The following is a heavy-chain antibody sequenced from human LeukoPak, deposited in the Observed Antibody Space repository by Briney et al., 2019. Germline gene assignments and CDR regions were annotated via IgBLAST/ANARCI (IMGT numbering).Heavy chain of an antibody. CDR3: ARGTMTTVTYYFDY. V-gene: IGHV4-34*01. CDR1: GGPFSGYY. CDR2: INHSGST. D-gene: IGHD4-17*01. Sequence: PSETLSLTCAVYGGPFSGYYWSWIRQPPGKGLEWIGEINHSGSTNYNPSLKSRVTISVDTSKNQFSLKLSSVTAADTAVYYCARGTMTTVTYYFDYWGQGTLATVSS. J-gene: IGHJ4*02.